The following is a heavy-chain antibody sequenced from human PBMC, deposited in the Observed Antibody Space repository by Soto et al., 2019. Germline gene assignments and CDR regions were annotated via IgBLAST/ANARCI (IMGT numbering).Heavy chain of an antibody. V-gene: IGHV1-3*01. D-gene: IGHD6-13*01. CDR1: GYSFTNYN. J-gene: IGHJ5*02. CDR2: INGGNGYT. Sequence: GASVKVSCKASGYSFTNYNIYWLRQAPGQRLEWMGWINGGNGYTKYSQIFQGRVTFTRDTSATTVYMELSSLRSEDTAVYYCARGYGSSSFDPRGQGALVTVSS. CDR3: ARGYGSSSFDP.